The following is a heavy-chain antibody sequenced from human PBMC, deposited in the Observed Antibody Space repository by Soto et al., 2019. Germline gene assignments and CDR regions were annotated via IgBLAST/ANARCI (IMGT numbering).Heavy chain of an antibody. D-gene: IGHD3-22*01. CDR3: ARDQTDSGGYSDS. V-gene: IGHV3-33*01. CDR2: IWNDGSNE. Sequence: XGSLRLSCEASGFTFSDYGIHGVRQAPGKGLEWVAIIWNDGSNEYYADSVKGRFTISRDNSKNTVYLQVSNLRAEDTAVYFCARDQTDSGGYSDSWGQGTLVTVSS. CDR1: GFTFSDYG. J-gene: IGHJ4*02.